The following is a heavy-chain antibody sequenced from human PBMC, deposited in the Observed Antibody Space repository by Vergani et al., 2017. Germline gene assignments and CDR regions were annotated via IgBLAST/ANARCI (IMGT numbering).Heavy chain of an antibody. CDR1: GFTFGDYG. V-gene: IGHV3-49*03. J-gene: IGHJ6*02. CDR3: ARDSLTAAGPGYYYGMDV. D-gene: IGHD6-13*01. Sequence: EVQLVESGGGLVQPGRSLRLSCTGSGFTFGDYGMTWFRQAPGKGLEWVGFIRSKAYGGTTEDAASVKGRFTISRDDSKSIAYLQMNSLKTEDTAVYYCARDSLTAAGPGYYYGMDVWGQGTTVTVSS. CDR2: IRSKAYGGTT.